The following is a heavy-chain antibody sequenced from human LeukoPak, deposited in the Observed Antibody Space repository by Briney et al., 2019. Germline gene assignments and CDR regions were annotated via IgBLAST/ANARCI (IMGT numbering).Heavy chain of an antibody. D-gene: IGHD3-9*01. CDR2: IYYTGST. V-gene: IGHV4-39*07. J-gene: IGHJ4*02. CDR1: GGSISSSTYY. CDR3: ARLRSPPGNYYFDC. Sequence: SETLSLTCTVSGGSISSSTYYWAWIRQPPGKGLEWLGNIYYTGSTYYNPPPKSRVTISIDTSKSQFSLKLNSVSAADTAVYYCARLRSPPGNYYFDCWGQGTLVTVSS.